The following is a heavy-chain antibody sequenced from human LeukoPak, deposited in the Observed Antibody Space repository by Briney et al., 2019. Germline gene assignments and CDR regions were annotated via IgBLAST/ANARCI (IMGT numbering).Heavy chain of an antibody. CDR2: IGGST. Sequence: GGSLRLSCAATGFTSSSYAMTWVRQAPGKGLEWVSAIGGSTYYADSVKGRFTISRDNSENTLYLQMNSLRAEDTAVYYCAKQYSGGWYYFDYWGQGTLVTVSS. J-gene: IGHJ4*02. D-gene: IGHD6-19*01. V-gene: IGHV3-23*01. CDR3: AKQYSGGWYYFDY. CDR1: GFTSSSYA.